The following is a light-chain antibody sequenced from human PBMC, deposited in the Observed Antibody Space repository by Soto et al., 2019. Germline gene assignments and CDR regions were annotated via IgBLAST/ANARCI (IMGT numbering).Light chain of an antibody. J-gene: IGKJ1*01. CDR2: GAS. CDR1: QSISSN. CDR3: QQYNNWPPWT. Sequence: EIVMTQSPATLSVSPGERATLSCRARQSISSNLAWYQQKPGQAPRLLIYGASTRATGIPARFSGSGSGTEFTLTISSLQSEDFALYYCQQYNNWPPWTFGQGTKVEIQ. V-gene: IGKV3-15*01.